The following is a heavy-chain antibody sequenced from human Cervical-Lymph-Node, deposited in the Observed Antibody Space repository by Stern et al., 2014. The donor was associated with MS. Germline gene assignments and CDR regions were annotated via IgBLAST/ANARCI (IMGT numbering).Heavy chain of an antibody. V-gene: IGHV4-59*08. CDR3: ARSGYYGIDV. D-gene: IGHD1-26*01. Sequence: QVQLQESGPGLVKPSETLSLTCTVSGGSISSYYWSWIRQSQGKDLEWIGYIYYRGRPNYNPSLKSRLTISIDTSKNQFSLKLLSGTAADTAVYYCARSGYYGIDVWGQGTTVIVSS. J-gene: IGHJ6*02. CDR1: GGSISSYY. CDR2: IYYRGRP.